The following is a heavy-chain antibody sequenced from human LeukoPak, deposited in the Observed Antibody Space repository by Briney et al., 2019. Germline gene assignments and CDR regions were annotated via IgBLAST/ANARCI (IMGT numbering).Heavy chain of an antibody. CDR1: GFTFSSCA. CDR3: AKDGHYQASWFDP. D-gene: IGHD2-2*01. CDR2: ISYDGSNK. Sequence: GGSLRLSCAASGFTFSSCAVHWVRQAPGKGLEWVAVISYDGSNKYYADFVKGRFAISRDNSKNTLYLQMNSLRAEDTAVYYCAKDGHYQASWFDPWGQGTLVTVSS. J-gene: IGHJ5*02. V-gene: IGHV3-30*09.